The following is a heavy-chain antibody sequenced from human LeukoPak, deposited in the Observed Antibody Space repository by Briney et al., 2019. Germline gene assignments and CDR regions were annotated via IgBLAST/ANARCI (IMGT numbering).Heavy chain of an antibody. CDR2: IYYSGST. J-gene: IGHJ6*02. V-gene: IGHV4-59*08. CDR1: GGSISSYY. Sequence: SETLSLTCTVSGGSISSYYWSWIRQPPGKGLEWIGYIYYSGSTNYNPSLKSRVTISVDTSKNQFSLKLSSVTAADTAVYYCARHVVGATGSGYYYYGMDVWGQGTTVTVSS. D-gene: IGHD1-26*01. CDR3: ARHVVGATGSGYYYYGMDV.